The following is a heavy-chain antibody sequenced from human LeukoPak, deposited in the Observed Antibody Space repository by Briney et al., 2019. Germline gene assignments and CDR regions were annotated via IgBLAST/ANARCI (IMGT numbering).Heavy chain of an antibody. V-gene: IGHV3-21*01. D-gene: IGHD3-10*01. CDR1: GFTFSSYS. CDR2: ISASSGYI. CDR3: ARAFGYYYGSGTYYRYFDY. Sequence: GGSLRLSCAASGFTFSSYSMNWVRQAPGKGLEWVSSISASSGYIYYADSVLGRFTISRDNAKNSLYLQVNSLRAEDTAVYYCARAFGYYYGSGTYYRYFDYWGQGTLVTVSS. J-gene: IGHJ4*02.